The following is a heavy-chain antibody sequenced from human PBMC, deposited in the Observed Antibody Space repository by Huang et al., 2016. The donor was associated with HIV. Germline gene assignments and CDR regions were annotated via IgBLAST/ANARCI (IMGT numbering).Heavy chain of an antibody. CDR1: GYTFTDSN. V-gene: IGHV1-2*02. J-gene: IGHJ4*02. Sequence: QVQLVQSGAEVKNPGASVRVSCKASGYTFTDSNIHWVRQAPGQGLEWSGWINPKRGGTIDAQRFQGRVTMTRDTTSSTVHMDLRRIQSDDTAVYFCARDWSFGSSTSPADWGQGTLVTVSS. CDR2: INPKRGGT. D-gene: IGHD6-6*01. CDR3: ARDWSFGSSTSPAD.